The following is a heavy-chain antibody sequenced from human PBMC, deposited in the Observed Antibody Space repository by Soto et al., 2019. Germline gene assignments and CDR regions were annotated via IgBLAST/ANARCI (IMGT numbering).Heavy chain of an antibody. V-gene: IGHV3-74*01. CDR1: GFPFSSYW. CDR3: AREYYGILTGYYTDY. J-gene: IGHJ4*02. CDR2: ISGDGVTT. D-gene: IGHD3-9*01. Sequence: EVQLVESGGDLVQRGGSLRLSCAASGFPFSSYWMHWVRHTPGKRLDWVARISGDGVTTYYADSVTGRFTVSRDNAKNTLSLQISGLRAEDTAVYYCAREYYGILTGYYTDYWGQGTLVSVSS.